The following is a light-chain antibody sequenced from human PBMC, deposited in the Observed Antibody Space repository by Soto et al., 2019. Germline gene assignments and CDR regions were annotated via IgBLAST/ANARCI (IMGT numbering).Light chain of an antibody. CDR2: GAS. CDR3: QQYGSSPIT. V-gene: IGKV3-20*01. CDR1: QSVTSSY. Sequence: IVLTQSPGTLSLSPGERATLSCWASQSVTSSYLAWYQEKPGQAPRPLIYGASSRATGIPDRFSGSGSGTDFTLTISRLEPEDFAVYYCQQYGSSPITFGQGTRLEIK. J-gene: IGKJ5*01.